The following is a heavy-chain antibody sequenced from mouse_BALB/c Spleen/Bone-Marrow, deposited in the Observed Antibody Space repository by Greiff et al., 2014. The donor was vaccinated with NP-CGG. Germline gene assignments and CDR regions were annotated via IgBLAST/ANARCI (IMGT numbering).Heavy chain of an antibody. CDR3: TKPSFYYGSSYWYSDV. J-gene: IGHJ1*02. Sequence: EVHLVESGAELAKPGASVKLSCTASGFNIKDTYMHWVKQRPEQGLEWIGRIDPANGDTKYDPKFQGKATITADTSSNTAYLQLNSLTSEDTAVYYCTKPSFYYGSSYWYSDVWGAGTSVTVSA. CDR1: GFNIKDTY. D-gene: IGHD1-1*01. V-gene: IGHV14-3*02. CDR2: IDPANGDT.